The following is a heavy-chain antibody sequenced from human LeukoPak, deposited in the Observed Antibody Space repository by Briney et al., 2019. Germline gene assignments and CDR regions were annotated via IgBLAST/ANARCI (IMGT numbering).Heavy chain of an antibody. J-gene: IGHJ3*02. CDR3: ARYSGSLGDAFDI. Sequence: PGGSLRLSCAASGFTFSSYSMNWVRQAPGKGLEWVSSISSSSSYIYYADSVKGRFIISRDNAKNSLYLQMNSLRAEDTAVYYCARYSGSLGDAFDIWGQGTMVTVSS. CDR2: ISSSSSYI. D-gene: IGHD1-26*01. V-gene: IGHV3-21*01. CDR1: GFTFSSYS.